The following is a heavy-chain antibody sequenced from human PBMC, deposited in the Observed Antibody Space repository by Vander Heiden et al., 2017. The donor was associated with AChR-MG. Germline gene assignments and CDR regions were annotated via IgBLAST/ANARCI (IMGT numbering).Heavy chain of an antibody. CDR1: GYIFTKFW. CDR3: ARADKGPGYESGWYVENNFDY. J-gene: IGHJ4*02. D-gene: IGHD6-19*01. V-gene: IGHV5-51*01. CDR2: IYPPDSDA. Sequence: EVELVQSGAEGKKPGESLKISCKASGYIFTKFWIGWVRQTPGKGLEWVGLIYPPDSDARYSPSFRGPVTISVDTSINTAYLEWSSLKASDTGLYFCARADKGPGYESGWYVENNFDYWGQGTHVTVSS.